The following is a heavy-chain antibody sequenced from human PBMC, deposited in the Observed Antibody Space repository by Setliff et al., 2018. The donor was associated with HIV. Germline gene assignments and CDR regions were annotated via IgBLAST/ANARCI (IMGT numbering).Heavy chain of an antibody. CDR1: GYTFINYD. D-gene: IGHD1-1*01. Sequence: ASVKVSCKASGYTFINYDIYWVRQTTGQGLEWMGWMNPDSGNTGYAQKFQGRITITADELTSTVYMDLNSLKSEDSAVYYCANPHDGGAFDVWGQGTAVTVSS. V-gene: IGHV1-8*03. CDR2: MNPDSGNT. J-gene: IGHJ3*01. CDR3: ANPHDGGAFDV.